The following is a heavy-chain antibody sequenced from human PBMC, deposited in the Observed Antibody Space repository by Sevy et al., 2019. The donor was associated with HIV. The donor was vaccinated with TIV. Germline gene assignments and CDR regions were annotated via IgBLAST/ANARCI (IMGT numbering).Heavy chain of an antibody. Sequence: GGSLRLSCAASGFRFRDYRMNWVRQAPGKGLEWVSYITSSSNTINYADSVKGRFIISRDNGRNSLYLQINCLRQDDTAAYYCARDRGRGEVALDLWGQGTLVTVSS. J-gene: IGHJ5*02. CDR3: ARDRGRGEVALDL. CDR2: ITSSSNTI. V-gene: IGHV3-48*02. CDR1: GFRFRDYR. D-gene: IGHD3-10*01.